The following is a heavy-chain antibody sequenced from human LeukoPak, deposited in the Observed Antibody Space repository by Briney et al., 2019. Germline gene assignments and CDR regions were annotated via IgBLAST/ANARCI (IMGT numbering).Heavy chain of an antibody. Sequence: ETLSLTCTVSGGSISSSSYYWGWIRQAPGKGLEWVANIKEDGSEKYYVDSVKGRFTISRDNAKNSLSLQVNSLSAEDTAVYYCARSRSGYYEDYWGQGTLVTVSS. D-gene: IGHD3-22*01. V-gene: IGHV3-7*01. CDR1: GGSISSSSYY. J-gene: IGHJ4*02. CDR3: ARSRSGYYEDY. CDR2: IKEDGSEK.